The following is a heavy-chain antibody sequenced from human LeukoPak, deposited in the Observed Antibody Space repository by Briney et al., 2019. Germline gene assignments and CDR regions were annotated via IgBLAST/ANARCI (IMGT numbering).Heavy chain of an antibody. V-gene: IGHV3-66*01. CDR3: AKDLKGIAAAGPAEYFQR. Sequence: GGSLRLSCAASGFTVSDNYMTWVRQAPGKGLEWVSVLSNSGVTCYADSVKGRFTISRDDSQNTLYLQVDDLRAEDTAVYYCAKDLKGIAAAGPAEYFQRWGQGTLVTVSS. J-gene: IGHJ1*01. D-gene: IGHD6-13*01. CDR2: LSNSGVT. CDR1: GFTVSDNY.